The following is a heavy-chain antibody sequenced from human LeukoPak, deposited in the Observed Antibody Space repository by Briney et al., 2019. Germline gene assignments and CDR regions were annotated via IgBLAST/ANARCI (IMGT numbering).Heavy chain of an antibody. CDR1: GFTFNNYG. V-gene: IGHV3-23*01. Sequence: PGGSLRLSCAASGFTFNNYGMSWVRRAPGKGLEWVSTINDNGLNTHYADSVKGRFTISRDDSKNTLHLQMNSLRVDDTALYYCTKGDGGWYPIDYWGQGVLVIVSS. J-gene: IGHJ4*02. CDR2: INDNGLNT. CDR3: TKGDGGWYPIDY. D-gene: IGHD6-19*01.